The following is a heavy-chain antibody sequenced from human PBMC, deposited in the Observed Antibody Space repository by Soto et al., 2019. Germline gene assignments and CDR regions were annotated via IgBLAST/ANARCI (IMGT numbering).Heavy chain of an antibody. D-gene: IGHD2-15*01. CDR2: ISSSSTI. CDR1: GFTFSSYS. J-gene: IGHJ4*02. CDR3: ASLSVVAATPIDY. Sequence: GGSLRLSCAASGFTFSSYSMNWVRQAPGKGLEWVSYISSSSTIYYADSVKGRFTISRDNAKNSLYLQMNSLRAEDTAVYYCASLSVVAATPIDYWGQGTLVTVSS. V-gene: IGHV3-48*01.